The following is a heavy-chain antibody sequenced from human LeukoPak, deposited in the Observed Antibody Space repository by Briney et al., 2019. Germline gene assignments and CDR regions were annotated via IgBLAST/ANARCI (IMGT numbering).Heavy chain of an antibody. CDR2: TYNSGSS. CDR3: AGYYGSGQWDN. Sequence: SETLSLTCTVSGGSISSYYWSWIRQPPGKGLEWIGYTYNSGSSSYSPSFKCRVTISTDTPRNQFFLRLTSVTAADTAVYYCAGYYGSGQWDNWGQGTLVTVSS. V-gene: IGHV4-59*12. J-gene: IGHJ4*02. D-gene: IGHD3-10*01. CDR1: GGSISSYY.